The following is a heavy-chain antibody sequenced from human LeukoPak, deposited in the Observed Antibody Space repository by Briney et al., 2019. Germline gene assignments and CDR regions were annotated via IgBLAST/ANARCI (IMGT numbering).Heavy chain of an antibody. CDR1: GNGFHSYW. CDR2: IYPGDSDT. J-gene: IGHJ4*02. Sequence: GESLKISCKGSGNGFHSYWIGWVRQMPGKGLEWMGMIYPGDSDTRYSPSFQGQVTISADKSISTAYLQWSSLKASDTAMYYCARTIRYSSSWYADYWGQGTLVTVSS. V-gene: IGHV5-51*01. CDR3: ARTIRYSSSWYADY. D-gene: IGHD6-13*01.